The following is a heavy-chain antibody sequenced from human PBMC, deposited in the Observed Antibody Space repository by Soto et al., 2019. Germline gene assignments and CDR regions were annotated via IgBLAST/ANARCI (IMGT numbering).Heavy chain of an antibody. CDR3: ARVPRGYVYYHGMDV. CDR1: GGSISSYY. Sequence: SETLSLTCTVSGGSISSYYCRWIRQSSGKGLEWIGRIDTSGTTNYNPSVKSRVTMPVDASKNQFSLNLSSVTAADTAVYYCARVPRGYVYYHGMDVWGQGTTVTVSS. D-gene: IGHD3-10*01. CDR2: IDTSGTT. J-gene: IGHJ6*02. V-gene: IGHV4-4*07.